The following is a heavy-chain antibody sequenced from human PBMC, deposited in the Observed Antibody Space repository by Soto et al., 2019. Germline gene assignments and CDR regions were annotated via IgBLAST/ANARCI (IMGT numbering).Heavy chain of an antibody. J-gene: IGHJ6*02. Sequence: ASVEVSCKXSGYTFTDYYMHWVRQAPGQGLEWMGWINPNSGGTNYAQKFQGRVTMTRDTSISTAYMELSRLRSDDTAVYYCARKLELRGSYYYYYDMDVWGQGTTVTVSS. CDR3: ARKLELRGSYYYYYDMDV. CDR1: GYTFTDYY. V-gene: IGHV1-2*02. CDR2: INPNSGGT. D-gene: IGHD1-7*01.